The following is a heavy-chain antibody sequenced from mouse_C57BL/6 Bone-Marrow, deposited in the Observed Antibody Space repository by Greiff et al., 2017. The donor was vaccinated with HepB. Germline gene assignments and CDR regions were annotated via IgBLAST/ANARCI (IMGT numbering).Heavy chain of an antibody. CDR2: IYPGSGNT. CDR1: GYTFTDYY. Sequence: QVQLQQPGAELVRPGASVKLSCKASGYTFTDYYINWVKQRPGQGLEWIARIYPGSGNTYYNEKFKGKATLTAEKSSSTAYMQLSSLTSEDSAVYFCARDLSDYWGQGTTLTVSS. V-gene: IGHV1-76*01. J-gene: IGHJ2*01. CDR3: ARDLSDY. D-gene: IGHD5-1*01.